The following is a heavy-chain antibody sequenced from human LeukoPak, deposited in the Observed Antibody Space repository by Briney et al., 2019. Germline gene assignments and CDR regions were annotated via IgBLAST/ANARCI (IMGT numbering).Heavy chain of an antibody. J-gene: IGHJ4*02. Sequence: GGSLRLSCVASGFTFSSYWMTWVRQAPGKGLEWVAVISSDGSYKYYADSVKGRFTISGDNSKNTLYLQMNSLIPEDTAVYYCARQYISGQWYFDYWGQGTLVTVSS. CDR2: ISSDGSYK. CDR1: GFTFSSYW. V-gene: IGHV3-30*03. D-gene: IGHD5-18*01. CDR3: ARQYISGQWYFDY.